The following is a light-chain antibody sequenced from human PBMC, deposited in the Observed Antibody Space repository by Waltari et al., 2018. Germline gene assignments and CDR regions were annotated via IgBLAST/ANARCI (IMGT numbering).Light chain of an antibody. CDR3: ETGGHGTWV. J-gene: IGLJ3*02. V-gene: IGLV4-69*01. CDR1: RRPSTNI. Sequence: QLVLTHSPSASASLGASAKLTRTLRRRPSTNITTWLQPRPERGPRYLMKVNSDGSHSKGDDIPDRFSGSSSGAERYLTISSLQSEDEADYYCETGGHGTWVFGGGTKLTVL. CDR2: VNSDGSH.